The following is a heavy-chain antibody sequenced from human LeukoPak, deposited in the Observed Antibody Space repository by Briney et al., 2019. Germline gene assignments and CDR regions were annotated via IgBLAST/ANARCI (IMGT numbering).Heavy chain of an antibody. Sequence: ASVKVSCKASGYTFTSYYMHWVRQAPGQGLEWMGVINPSGGSTRYSQKFQGRVTMTRDTSTSTVYMELSSLRSEDTAVYYCARGRYCSGGSCYWFDPWGQGTLVTVSS. CDR3: ARGRYCSGGSCYWFDP. D-gene: IGHD2-15*01. V-gene: IGHV1-46*01. CDR2: INPSGGST. CDR1: GYTFTSYY. J-gene: IGHJ5*02.